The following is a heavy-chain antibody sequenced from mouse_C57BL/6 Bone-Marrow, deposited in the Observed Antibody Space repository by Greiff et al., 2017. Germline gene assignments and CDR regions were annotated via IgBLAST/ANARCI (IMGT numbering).Heavy chain of an antibody. CDR2: IVPANGNT. CDR1: GFNIKNTY. J-gene: IGHJ2*01. D-gene: IGHD1-1*01. V-gene: IGHV14-3*01. Sequence: EVQLQESVAELVRPGASVKLSCTASGFNIKNTYMHWVKQRPEQGLEWIGRIVPANGNTKYAPKFQGKATITADTSSNTAYLQLSSLTSEDTAIYYCAPYYYGRSYGDYWGQGTTLTVSS. CDR3: APYYYGRSYGDY.